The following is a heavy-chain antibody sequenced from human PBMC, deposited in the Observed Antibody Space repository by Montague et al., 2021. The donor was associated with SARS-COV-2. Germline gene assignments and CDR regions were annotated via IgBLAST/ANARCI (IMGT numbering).Heavy chain of an antibody. CDR1: GGSISSSSYH. J-gene: IGHJ6*02. V-gene: IGHV4-39*01. CDR3: ARAGGGSSYNYYGLDV. Sequence: SETLSLTCTVSGGSISSSSYHWGWIRQPPGKGLDWIGNIFYTGTTYYNPSLKSRVTIFVDTSKNQFSLKLTSVAAADTAVYYCARAGGGSSYNYYGLDVWGQGTTVTVSS. CDR2: IFYTGTT. D-gene: IGHD2-15*01.